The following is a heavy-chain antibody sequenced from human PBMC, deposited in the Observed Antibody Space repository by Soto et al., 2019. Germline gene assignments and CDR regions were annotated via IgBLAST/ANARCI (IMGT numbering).Heavy chain of an antibody. Sequence: GESLKISCKGSGYSFTSYWIGWVRQMPGKGLEWMGIIYPGDSDTRYSPSFQGQVTISADKSISTSYLQRSTLKASDTAMYYCARTNPYLHDSSGYYLRRVRFDIWGQGTMVTVSS. CDR1: GYSFTSYW. V-gene: IGHV5-51*01. CDR2: IYPGDSDT. J-gene: IGHJ3*02. CDR3: ARTNPYLHDSSGYYLRRVRFDI. D-gene: IGHD3-22*01.